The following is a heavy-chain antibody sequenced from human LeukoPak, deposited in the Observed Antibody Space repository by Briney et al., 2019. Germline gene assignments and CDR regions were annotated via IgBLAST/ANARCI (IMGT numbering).Heavy chain of an antibody. CDR2: ISYSGNT. D-gene: IGHD3-16*02. CDR3: ARERSYGSPAEY. V-gene: IGHV4-39*07. J-gene: IGHJ4*02. Sequence: SETLSLTCTVSGGSINSDDYYWGWIRQPPGKGLVWIGPISYSGNTFYNPPLKSRVTISLATSRNHFSRNHFSLNLTSVTAADTAVYYCARERSYGSPAEYWGQGTLVTVSS. CDR1: GGSINSDDYY.